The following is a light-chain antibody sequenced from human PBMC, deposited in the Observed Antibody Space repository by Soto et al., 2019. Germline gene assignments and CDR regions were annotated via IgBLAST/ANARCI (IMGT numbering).Light chain of an antibody. J-gene: IGKJ5*01. CDR2: GAS. CDR1: ENTNNT. Sequence: ETVITQSPLTLSVSPRDRATLSCRASENTNNTFAWYQQKPGQAPRLLIYGASTRATGVPARFSGSGSGTEFTLTISSLQSEDFAVYYCQQRSNWPHSITFGQGTRPEI. CDR3: QQRSNWPHSIT. V-gene: IGKV3D-15*01.